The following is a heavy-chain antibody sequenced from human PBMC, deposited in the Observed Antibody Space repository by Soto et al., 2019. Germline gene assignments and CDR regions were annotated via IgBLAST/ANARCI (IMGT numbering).Heavy chain of an antibody. V-gene: IGHV3-48*03. CDR1: GFTFSSFE. J-gene: IGHJ5*02. CDR3: ARNYIIYYNGSRAHYS. Sequence: GGSLRLSCVASGFTFSSFEMNWVRQAPGKGLEWISYISSGGKTTYYADSVKGRFTISRDNAKNSLYLQMSSLRAEDAAVYYCARNYIIYYNGSRAHYSWGRGTLVTVSS. D-gene: IGHD1-26*01. CDR2: ISSGGKTT.